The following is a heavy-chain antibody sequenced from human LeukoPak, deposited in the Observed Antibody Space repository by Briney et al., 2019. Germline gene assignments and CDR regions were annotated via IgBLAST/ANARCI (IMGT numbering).Heavy chain of an antibody. CDR2: ISSSSSTI. Sequence: GGSLRLSCAASGFTFISYSMNWVRQPPGKGLEWISYISSSSSTIYYADSVKGRFTISRDNAKNSLYLQMNSLRDEDTAVYYCARDAANYYGSGSRDAFDIWGQGTMVTVSS. J-gene: IGHJ3*02. D-gene: IGHD3-10*01. CDR1: GFTFISYS. V-gene: IGHV3-48*02. CDR3: ARDAANYYGSGSRDAFDI.